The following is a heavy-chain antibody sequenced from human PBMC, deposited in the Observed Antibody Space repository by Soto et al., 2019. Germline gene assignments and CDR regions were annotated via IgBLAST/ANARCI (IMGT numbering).Heavy chain of an antibody. V-gene: IGHV3-21*01. CDR1: GLTFSINS. CDR3: ARDPVEWVLEGPWFDP. D-gene: IGHD1-26*01. J-gene: IGHJ5*02. Sequence: PGRVLRRSCADLGLTFSINSMNWVRNAPGKGLEWVSSISSSSSYIYYADSVKGRFTISRDNAKNSLYLQMNSLRAEDTAVYYCARDPVEWVLEGPWFDPWGQGTLVTVSS. CDR2: ISSSSSYI.